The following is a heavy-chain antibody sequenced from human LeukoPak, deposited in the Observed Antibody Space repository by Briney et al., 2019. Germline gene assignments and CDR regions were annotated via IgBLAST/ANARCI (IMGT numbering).Heavy chain of an antibody. CDR3: ARDHNWGNEVDY. J-gene: IGHJ4*02. Sequence: PGRSLRLSCAASGFTFSTYGMHWVRQAPGKGLEWIAVIWYNGSNKYYADSVKGRITIARDNSKNTLYKQVNRLTADDTAVYYCARDHNWGNEVDYWGQGTLVTVSS. V-gene: IGHV3-33*01. CDR1: GFTFSTYG. D-gene: IGHD7-27*01. CDR2: IWYNGSNK.